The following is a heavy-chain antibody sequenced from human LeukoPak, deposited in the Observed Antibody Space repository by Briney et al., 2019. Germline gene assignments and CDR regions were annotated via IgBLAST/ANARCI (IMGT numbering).Heavy chain of an antibody. CDR3: AREVWGPEY. J-gene: IGHJ4*02. V-gene: IGHV3-7*01. Sequence: SGDSLRLSCAASGFTFTKYWMTWVRQAPGKGLEWVGNIKQDGSDKNYMDSVKGRFTISRDNTKNSVYLQMSSPRAEDTAVYYCAREVWGPEYWGQGTLVTVSS. CDR2: IKQDGSDK. D-gene: IGHD1-14*01. CDR1: GFTFTKYW.